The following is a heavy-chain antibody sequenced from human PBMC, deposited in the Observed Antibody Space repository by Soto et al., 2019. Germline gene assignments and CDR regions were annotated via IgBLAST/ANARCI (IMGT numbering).Heavy chain of an antibody. CDR3: ARSPRFGEYYYYYMDV. J-gene: IGHJ6*03. D-gene: IGHD3-3*01. V-gene: IGHV1-18*01. CDR2: ISAYNGNT. Sequence: SCKASGYTFTSYGISWVRQAPGQGLEWMGWISAYNGNTNYAQKLQGRVTMTTDTSTSTAYMELRSLRSDDTAVYYCARSPRFGEYYYYYMDVWGKGTTVTVSS. CDR1: GYTFTSYG.